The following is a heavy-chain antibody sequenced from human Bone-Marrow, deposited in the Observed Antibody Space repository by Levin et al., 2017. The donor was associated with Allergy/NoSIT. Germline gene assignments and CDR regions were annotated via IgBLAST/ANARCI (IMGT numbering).Heavy chain of an antibody. CDR2: IYYSGST. Sequence: SETLSLTCTVSGGSISSGDYYWSWIRQPPGKGLEWIGYIYYSGSTYYNPSLKSRVTISVDTSKNQFSLKLSSVTAADTAVYYCARGGWVITSGWFDPWGQGTLVTVSS. V-gene: IGHV4-30-4*01. CDR1: GGSISSGDYY. CDR3: ARGGWVITSGWFDP. D-gene: IGHD2-21*01. J-gene: IGHJ5*02.